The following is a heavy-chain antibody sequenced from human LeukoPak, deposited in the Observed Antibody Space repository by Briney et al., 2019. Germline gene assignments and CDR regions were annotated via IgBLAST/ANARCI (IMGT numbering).Heavy chain of an antibody. CDR1: GYTFTSYD. D-gene: IGHD5-18*01. V-gene: IGHV1-8*01. CDR3: ARASTRSYLVNFDY. J-gene: IGHJ4*02. CDR2: MNPNSGNT. Sequence: ASVKVSCKASGYTFTSYDINWVRQATGQGLEWMGWMNPNSGNTGYAQKFQGRVTMTRNTSISTAYMELSSLRSEDTAVYYCARASTRSYLVNFDYWGQGTLVTVSS.